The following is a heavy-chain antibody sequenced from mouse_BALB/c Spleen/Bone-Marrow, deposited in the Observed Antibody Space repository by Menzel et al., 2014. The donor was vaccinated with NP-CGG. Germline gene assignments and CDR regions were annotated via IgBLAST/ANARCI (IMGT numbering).Heavy chain of an antibody. Sequence: VHLVESGAEPVKPGASVKLSCRASGYTFTNYYMYWVKQRPGQGLEWIGEINPSNGGTNFNEKFKSKATLTVDKSSSTAYMQLSSLTSEDSAVYYCTRLPHWGQGTSVTVSS. V-gene: IGHV1S81*02. CDR2: INPSNGGT. D-gene: IGHD5-1*01. J-gene: IGHJ4*01. CDR3: TRLPH. CDR1: GYTFTNYY.